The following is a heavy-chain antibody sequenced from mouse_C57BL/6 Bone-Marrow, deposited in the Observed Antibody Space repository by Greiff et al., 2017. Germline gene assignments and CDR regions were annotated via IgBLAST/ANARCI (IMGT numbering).Heavy chain of an antibody. Sequence: QVQLQQPGAELVKPGASVKLSCKASGYTFTSYWMHWVKQRPGRGLEWIGGINPNSGGTKYNEKFKSKATLTVDKPSSTAYMQLSSLTSEDAAVYYYAKNYDSSSYCYAMDYWGQGTSVTVSS. V-gene: IGHV1-72*01. CDR2: INPNSGGT. CDR1: GYTFTSYW. CDR3: AKNYDSSSYCYAMDY. J-gene: IGHJ4*01. D-gene: IGHD1-1*01.